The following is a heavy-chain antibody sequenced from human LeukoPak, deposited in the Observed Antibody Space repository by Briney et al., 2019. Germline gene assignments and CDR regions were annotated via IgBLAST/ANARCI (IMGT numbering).Heavy chain of an antibody. Sequence: GGSLRLSCAASGFXFSSYNINWVRQAPGKGLEWVSYISPSSSTIYYADSVKGRFTVSRDNAKNSLYLQMNSLRDEDTAVYYCARGEPFDYWGQGTLVTVSS. D-gene: IGHD1-14*01. CDR2: ISPSSSTI. CDR1: GFXFSSYN. J-gene: IGHJ4*02. CDR3: ARGEPFDY. V-gene: IGHV3-48*02.